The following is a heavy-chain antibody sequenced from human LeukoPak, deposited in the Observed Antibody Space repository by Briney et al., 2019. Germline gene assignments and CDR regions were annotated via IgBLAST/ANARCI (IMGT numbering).Heavy chain of an antibody. Sequence: SSETLSLTCTVSGGSISSSNYYGGWIRQPPGKGLEWIGSIYYSGSTYYNPSLKSRVTISVDTSKNQFSLKLNSVTAADTAVYYCARFFKSSSSFGYWGQGTLVTVSS. CDR1: GGSISSSNYY. CDR2: IYYSGST. V-gene: IGHV4-39*01. D-gene: IGHD2-2*01. CDR3: ARFFKSSSSFGY. J-gene: IGHJ4*02.